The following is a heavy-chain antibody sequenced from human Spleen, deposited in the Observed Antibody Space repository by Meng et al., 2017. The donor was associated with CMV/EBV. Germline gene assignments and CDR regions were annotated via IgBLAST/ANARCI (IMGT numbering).Heavy chain of an antibody. CDR3: ARDQSYSSSWYNWFDP. CDR2: INPNSGGT. V-gene: IGHV1-2*02. J-gene: IGHJ5*02. Sequence: LVQSGAEGQEPGASVKVSCKASGYVFTGYYMHWVRQAPGQGLEWMGWINPNSGGTNYAQKFQGRVTMTRDTSISTAYMELSRLRSDDTAVYYCARDQSYSSSWYNWFDPWGQGTLVTVSS. CDR1: GYVFTGYY. D-gene: IGHD6-13*01.